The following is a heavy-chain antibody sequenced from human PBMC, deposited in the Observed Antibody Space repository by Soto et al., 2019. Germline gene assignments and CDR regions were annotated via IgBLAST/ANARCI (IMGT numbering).Heavy chain of an antibody. CDR1: GFTFSSHW. CDR2: INTDGSST. D-gene: IGHD2-21*02. Sequence: GGSLRLSCAASGFTFSSHWMHWVRQAPGKGLVWVSRINTDGSSTNYADYAKGRFTVSRDNAKNTLYLQMNSLRAEDTAFYYCASSLLWPVDLNYWGQGTLVTVSS. CDR3: ASSLLWPVDLNY. J-gene: IGHJ4*02. V-gene: IGHV3-74*01.